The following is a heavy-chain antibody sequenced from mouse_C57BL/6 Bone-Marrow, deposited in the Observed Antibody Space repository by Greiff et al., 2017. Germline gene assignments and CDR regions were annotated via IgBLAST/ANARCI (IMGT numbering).Heavy chain of an antibody. CDR3: ARTPLFYYGYDILYAMDY. CDR1: YFAFMASA. J-gene: IGHJ4*01. V-gene: IGHV1-49*01. D-gene: IGHD2-2*01. CDR2: FTMYSDAT. Sequence: LQQSGAELVRPGSSVKLSCKDSYFAFMASAMHWVKQRPGHGLEWIGSFTMYSDATEYSENFKGKATLTVDKSSSTAYMELRSLTSEDTAVYYCARTPLFYYGYDILYAMDYWGQGTSVTVSS.